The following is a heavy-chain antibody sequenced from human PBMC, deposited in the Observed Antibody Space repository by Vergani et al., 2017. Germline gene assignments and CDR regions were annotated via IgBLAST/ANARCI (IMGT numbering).Heavy chain of an antibody. V-gene: IGHV4-39*01. D-gene: IGHD2-2*02. CDR2: IYYSGST. Sequence: QLQLQESGPGLVKPSETLSLTCTVSGGSISSSSYYWGWIRQPPGKGLEWIGSIYYSGSTYYNPSLKSRVTISVDTSKNQFSLKLSSVTAADTAVYYCARLRGFVGVPAAIFDYWGQGTLVTVSS. J-gene: IGHJ4*02. CDR3: ARLRGFVGVPAAIFDY. CDR1: GGSISSSSYY.